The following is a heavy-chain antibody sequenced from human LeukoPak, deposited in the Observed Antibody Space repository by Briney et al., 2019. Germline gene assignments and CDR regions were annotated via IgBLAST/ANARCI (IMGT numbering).Heavy chain of an antibody. J-gene: IGHJ3*02. Sequence: SETLSLTCTVSGGSISSSSYYWGWIRQPPGKGLEWIGSIYYSGSTYYNPSLKSRVTISVDTSKNQFSLKLSSVTAADTAVYYCARLGLRAHYYDSSGGDAFDIWGQGTMVTVSS. D-gene: IGHD3-22*01. CDR3: ARLGLRAHYYDSSGGDAFDI. V-gene: IGHV4-39*01. CDR2: IYYSGST. CDR1: GGSISSSSYY.